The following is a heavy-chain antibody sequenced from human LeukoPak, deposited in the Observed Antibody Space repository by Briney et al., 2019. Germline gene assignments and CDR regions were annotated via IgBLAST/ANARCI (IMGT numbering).Heavy chain of an antibody. CDR3: ARYSSSWFDY. CDR1: GFIFSSYG. D-gene: IGHD6-13*01. CDR2: IWYDGSNK. Sequence: GGSLRLSCAASGFIFSSYGMHWVRQAPGKGLEWVAVIWYDGSNKYYADSVKGRFTISRDNSKNTLYLQMNSLRAEDTAVYHCARYSSSWFDYWGQGTLVTVSS. V-gene: IGHV3-30*02. J-gene: IGHJ4*02.